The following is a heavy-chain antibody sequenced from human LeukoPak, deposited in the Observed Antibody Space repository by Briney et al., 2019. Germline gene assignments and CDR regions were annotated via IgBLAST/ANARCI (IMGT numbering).Heavy chain of an antibody. Sequence: SETLSLTCAVYGGFFSDYYWDWIRQPPGKGLEWIGAIYYSGRTYYSPSLTSRVTLSVDLSNNQFSLTLSSVTAADPALYFCVRRRYYDSSGYLEWGQGTLVTVSS. CDR3: VRRRYYDSSGYLE. J-gene: IGHJ1*01. CDR1: GGFFSDYY. CDR2: IYYSGRT. D-gene: IGHD3-22*01. V-gene: IGHV4-34*01.